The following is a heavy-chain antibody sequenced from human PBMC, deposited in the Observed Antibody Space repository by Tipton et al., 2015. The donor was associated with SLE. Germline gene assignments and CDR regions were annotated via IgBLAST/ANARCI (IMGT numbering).Heavy chain of an antibody. CDR1: GDSISGHY. J-gene: IGHJ4*02. V-gene: IGHV4-59*11. Sequence: TLSLTCPVSGDSISGHYWSWFRQSPGKGLECIAYIHYSGSPSYNPSLESRVTILVDTSKNQFSLKLNSVTAADTAVYYCARRRGSSWYEDYFDYWGQGTLVTVSS. CDR3: ARRRGSSWYEDYFDY. D-gene: IGHD6-13*01. CDR2: IHYSGSP.